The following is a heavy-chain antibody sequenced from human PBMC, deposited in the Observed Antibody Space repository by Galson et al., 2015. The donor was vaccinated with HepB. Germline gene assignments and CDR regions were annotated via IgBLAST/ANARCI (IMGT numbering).Heavy chain of an antibody. V-gene: IGHV3-11*01. D-gene: IGHD3-22*01. CDR2: ISSSGSTI. CDR1: VFTFSDYY. Sequence: SLRLSCAASVFTFSDYYMSWIRQAPGKGLEWVSYISSSGSTIYYADSVKGRFTISRDNAKNSLYLQMNRLRAEDTAVYYCARDLYYYDSSGPFDLWGRGTLVTVSS. CDR3: ARDLYYYDSSGPFDL. J-gene: IGHJ2*01.